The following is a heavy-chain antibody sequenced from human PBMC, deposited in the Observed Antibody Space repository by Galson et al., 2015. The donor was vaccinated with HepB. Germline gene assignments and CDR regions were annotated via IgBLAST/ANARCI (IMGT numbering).Heavy chain of an antibody. CDR1: GFTFSSYS. J-gene: IGHJ6*02. CDR2: ISSSSSYI. Sequence: SLRLSCAASGFTFSSYSMNWVRQAPGKGLEWVSSISSSSSYIYYADSVKGRFTISRDNAKNSLYLQMNSLRAEDTAVYYCARDDPDVVVVPAATGGYYYGMDVWGQGTTVTVSS. D-gene: IGHD2-2*01. V-gene: IGHV3-21*01. CDR3: ARDDPDVVVVPAATGGYYYGMDV.